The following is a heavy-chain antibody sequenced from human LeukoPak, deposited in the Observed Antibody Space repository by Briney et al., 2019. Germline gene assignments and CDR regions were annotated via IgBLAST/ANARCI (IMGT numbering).Heavy chain of an antibody. V-gene: IGHV3-23*01. D-gene: IGHD3-10*01. CDR3: AKASLWFGELLPQH. Sequence: GGSLRLSCAASGFTFSSYSVNWVRQAPGKGLEWVSAISGSGGSTYYADSVKGRFTISRDNSKNTLYLQMNSLRAEDTAVYYCAKASLWFGELLPQHWGQGTLVTVSS. CDR2: ISGSGGST. CDR1: GFTFSSYS. J-gene: IGHJ1*01.